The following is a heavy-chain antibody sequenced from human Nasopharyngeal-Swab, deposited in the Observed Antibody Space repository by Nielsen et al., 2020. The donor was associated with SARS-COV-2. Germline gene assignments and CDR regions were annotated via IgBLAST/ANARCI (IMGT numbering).Heavy chain of an antibody. Sequence: GGSLRLSCAASGFTVSSNYMSWIRQAPGKGLEWVSQISSSASTKKYADSVKGRFTISRDNAKNSLYLQMNSLRGEDTAVYYCARDRKGYTYSSDSFDFWGQGTMVTVSS. D-gene: IGHD5-18*01. CDR3: ARDRKGYTYSSDSFDF. CDR1: GFTVSSNY. J-gene: IGHJ3*01. V-gene: IGHV3-11*04. CDR2: ISSSASTK.